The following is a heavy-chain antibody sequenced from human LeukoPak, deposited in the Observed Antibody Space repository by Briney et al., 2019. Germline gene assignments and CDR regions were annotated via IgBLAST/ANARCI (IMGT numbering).Heavy chain of an antibody. D-gene: IGHD1-26*01. CDR2: IWYDGSNK. CDR3: AKVVGATWAFDI. J-gene: IGHJ3*02. V-gene: IGHV3-33*06. Sequence: PGGSLRLSCAASGFTFSSYGMHWVRQAPGKGLEWVAVIWYDGSNKYYADSVKGRFTISRDNSKNTLYLQMNSLRAEDTAVYYCAKVVGATWAFDIWGQGTMVTVSS. CDR1: GFTFSSYG.